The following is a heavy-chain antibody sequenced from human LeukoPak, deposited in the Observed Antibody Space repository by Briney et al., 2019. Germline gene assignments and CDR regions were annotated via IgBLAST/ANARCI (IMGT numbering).Heavy chain of an antibody. Sequence: GESLKISCEGSGYSFPNYWITWVRQMPGKGLEWVGVIYPGDSHTRYSPSFQGQVTISADKSTNTAYLQWARLKASDTAIYYCARRYSSGWSFEYWGQGTLVTVSS. D-gene: IGHD6-19*01. CDR1: GYSFPNYW. CDR2: IYPGDSHT. V-gene: IGHV5-51*01. CDR3: ARRYSSGWSFEY. J-gene: IGHJ4*02.